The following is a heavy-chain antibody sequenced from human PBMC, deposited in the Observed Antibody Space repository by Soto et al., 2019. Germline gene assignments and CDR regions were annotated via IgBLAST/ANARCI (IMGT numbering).Heavy chain of an antibody. CDR2: ISGSGGST. J-gene: IGHJ4*02. CDR3: AKVRNSGLYFDY. D-gene: IGHD3-10*01. CDR1: GFTFSSYA. Sequence: EVQLLESGGGLVQPGGSLSLSCAAPGFTFSSYAMSWVRRAPGKGLEWVSAISGSGGSTYYADSVKGRFTISRDNSKNTLYLQMNSLRAEDTAVYYCAKVRNSGLYFDYWGQGTLVTVSS. V-gene: IGHV3-23*01.